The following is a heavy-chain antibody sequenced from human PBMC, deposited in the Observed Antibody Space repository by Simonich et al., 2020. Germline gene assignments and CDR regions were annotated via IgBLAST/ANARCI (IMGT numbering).Heavy chain of an antibody. J-gene: IGHJ3*02. D-gene: IGHD3-22*01. V-gene: IGHV3-23*01. CDR3: AKDLGERITMIVVVIDAFDI. CDR2: ISGSGGST. Sequence: GGGLVQPGGSLRLYCAASGFTFSRYAMSWVRQAPGKGVEWVSAISGSGGSTYYADSVKGRFTISRDNSKNTLYLQMNSLRAEDTAVYYCAKDLGERITMIVVVIDAFDIWGQGTMVTVSS. CDR1: GFTFSRYA.